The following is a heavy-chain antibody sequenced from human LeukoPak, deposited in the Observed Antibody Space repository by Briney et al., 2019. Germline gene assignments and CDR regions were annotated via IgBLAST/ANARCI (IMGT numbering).Heavy chain of an antibody. CDR3: ARDTLGSGWYYYYYVMDV. J-gene: IGHJ6*02. D-gene: IGHD6-19*01. V-gene: IGHV3-7*03. Sequence: GGSLRLSCAASGFTFSSYWMSWVRQAPGKGLEWVANIKQDGSEKYYVDSVKGRFTISRDNAKNSLYLQMNSLRAEDTAVYYCARDTLGSGWYYYYYVMDVWGQGTTVTVSS. CDR2: IKQDGSEK. CDR1: GFTFSSYW.